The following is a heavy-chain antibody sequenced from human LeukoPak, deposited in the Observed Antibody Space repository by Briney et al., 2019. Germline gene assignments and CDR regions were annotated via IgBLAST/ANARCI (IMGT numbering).Heavy chain of an antibody. CDR3: ARGSSGWYQSDY. D-gene: IGHD6-19*01. Sequence: SETLSLTCTVSSGSISSYYWSWIRQPPGKGLEWIGYIYYSGSTNYNPSLKSRVTISVDTSKNQFSLKLSSVTAADTAVYYCARGSSGWYQSDYWGQGTLVTVSS. CDR2: IYYSGST. V-gene: IGHV4-59*01. CDR1: SGSISSYY. J-gene: IGHJ4*02.